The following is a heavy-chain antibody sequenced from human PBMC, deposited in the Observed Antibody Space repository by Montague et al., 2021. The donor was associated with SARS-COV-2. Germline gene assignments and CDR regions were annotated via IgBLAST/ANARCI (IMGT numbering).Heavy chain of an antibody. Sequence: PALVKPTQTLTLTCTFSGFSLSTSGMCVSWIRQPPGKALEWLALIDWDDDKYYSTSLKTRLTISKDTSKNQVVLTMTNMDPVDTATYYCERIRVDMEHILSGYYNHDGMDVWGQGTTVTVSS. CDR2: IDWDDDK. CDR1: GFSLSTSGMC. V-gene: IGHV2-70*01. CDR3: ERIRVDMEHILSGYYNHDGMDV. D-gene: IGHD3-9*01. J-gene: IGHJ6*02.